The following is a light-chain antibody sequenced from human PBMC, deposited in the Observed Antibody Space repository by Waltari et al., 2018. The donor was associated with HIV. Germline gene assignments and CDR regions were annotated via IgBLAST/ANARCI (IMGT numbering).Light chain of an antibody. CDR1: SSDVGGYKY. Sequence: QSALTQPASVSGSPGQSITISCTGTSSDVGGYKYVSWYQQHPGKAPRLMIYEVSNRPSGVSNRFSGSKSGDTASLTISGLQAEDEAAYYCQSYDSSLSGSVFGGGTKLTVL. CDR3: QSYDSSLSGSV. CDR2: EVS. J-gene: IGLJ3*02. V-gene: IGLV2-14*01.